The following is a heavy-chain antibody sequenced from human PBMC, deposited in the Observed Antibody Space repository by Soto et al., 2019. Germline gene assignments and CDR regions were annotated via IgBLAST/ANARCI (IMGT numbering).Heavy chain of an antibody. CDR1: GYSFTIYW. D-gene: IGHD3-9*01. Sequence: PGESLKISCKGSGYSFTIYWIGWVRQMPGKGLEWMGIIYPGDSDTRYSPSFQGQVTISADKSISTAYLQWSSLKASDTAMYYCARHSRYDILTGSYYYGMDVWGQGTTVTVSS. CDR2: IYPGDSDT. V-gene: IGHV5-51*01. J-gene: IGHJ6*02. CDR3: ARHSRYDILTGSYYYGMDV.